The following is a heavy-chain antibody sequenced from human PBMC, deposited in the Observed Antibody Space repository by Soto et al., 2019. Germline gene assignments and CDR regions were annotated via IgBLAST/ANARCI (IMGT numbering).Heavy chain of an antibody. V-gene: IGHV2-70*11. CDR1: GFSLSTSGMC. CDR3: ARTLTTVVTPKQYYYYYGMDV. D-gene: IGHD4-17*01. CDR2: IDWDDDK. Sequence: SGPTLVNPTQTLTLTCTFSGFSLSTSGMCVSWIRQPPGKALEWLARIDWDDDKYYSTSLKTRLTISKDTSKNQVVLTMTNMDPVDTATYYCARTLTTVVTPKQYYYYYGMDVWGQGTTVTVSS. J-gene: IGHJ6*02.